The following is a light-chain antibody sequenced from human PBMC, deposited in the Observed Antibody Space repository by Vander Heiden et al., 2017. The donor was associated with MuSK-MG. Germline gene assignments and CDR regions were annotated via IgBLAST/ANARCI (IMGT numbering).Light chain of an antibody. CDR2: AVS. Sequence: QSALTQPPSASGSSGQSVTISCTGTSSDVGGYDYVSWYQQHPGKAPKLIFFAVSERPSGVPYRFSGSKSGNTASLTVSGLQADDEADYYCSSYAGSKNLLFGGGTKLTVL. CDR3: SSYAGSKNLL. V-gene: IGLV2-8*01. CDR1: SSDVGGYDY. J-gene: IGLJ2*01.